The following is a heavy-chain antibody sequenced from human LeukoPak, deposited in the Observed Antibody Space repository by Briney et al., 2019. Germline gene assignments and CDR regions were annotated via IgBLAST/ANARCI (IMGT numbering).Heavy chain of an antibody. CDR3: ARTVVYNYESGGYLYYFDY. D-gene: IGHD3-22*01. J-gene: IGHJ4*02. CDR1: GGSISGGSYP. CDR2: IYYSGIT. V-gene: IGHV4-39*07. Sequence: SETLSLTCTVSGGSISGGSYPWGWVRQSPGKGLEWIGSIYYSGITYDNPSLKSRLTLSVDTSKNQFSLKLSSVTAADMAVYYCARTVVYNYESGGYLYYFDYWGQGTLVTVSS.